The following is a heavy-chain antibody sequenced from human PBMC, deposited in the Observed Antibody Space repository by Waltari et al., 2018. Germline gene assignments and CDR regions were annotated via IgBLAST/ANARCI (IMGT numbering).Heavy chain of an antibody. V-gene: IGHV3-33*03. CDR3: VGGQMGDF. J-gene: IGHJ4*02. D-gene: IGHD3-16*01. CDR2: ISYDGSKR. CDR1: GFTFSNYG. Sequence: QDQLVESGGGVVQPGRSLRLSCVPSGFTFSNYGMPWVRQAPGKGLEWVAVISYDGSKRFYADAVKGRFTISRDNSKNILYLQMNSLRADDTAMYYCVGGQMGDFWGQGTLVTVSS.